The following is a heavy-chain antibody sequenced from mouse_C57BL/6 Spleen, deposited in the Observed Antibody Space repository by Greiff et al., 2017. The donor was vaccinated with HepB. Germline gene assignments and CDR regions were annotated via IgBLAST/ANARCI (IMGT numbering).Heavy chain of an antibody. D-gene: IGHD1-1*01. J-gene: IGHJ2*01. Sequence: EVHLVESGEGLVKPGGSLKLSCAASGFTFSSYAMSWVRQTPEKRLEWVAYISSGGDYIYYADTVKGRFTISRDNARNTLYLQMSSLKSEDTAMYYCTREDYYGSSYVFDYWGQGTTLTVSS. CDR2: ISSGGDYI. CDR1: GFTFSSYA. V-gene: IGHV5-9-1*02. CDR3: TREDYYGSSYVFDY.